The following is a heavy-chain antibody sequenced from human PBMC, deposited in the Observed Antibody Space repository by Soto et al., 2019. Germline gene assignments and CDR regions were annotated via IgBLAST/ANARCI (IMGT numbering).Heavy chain of an antibody. J-gene: IGHJ4*02. Sequence: EVQLVESGGGLVQPGGSLRLCCAASEFTFSDHYMDWVRQAPGKGLEWVGRSRNKPNSYTTEYAASVKGRFTISRDDSQNSLYLQMNSLKTEDTAMYYCTRALAVASGIVDYWGQGTLVTVSS. CDR2: SRNKPNSYTT. CDR1: EFTFSDHY. D-gene: IGHD6-19*01. CDR3: TRALAVASGIVDY. V-gene: IGHV3-72*01.